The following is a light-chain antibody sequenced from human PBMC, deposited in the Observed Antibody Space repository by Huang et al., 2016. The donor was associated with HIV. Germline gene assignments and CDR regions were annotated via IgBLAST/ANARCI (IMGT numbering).Light chain of an antibody. CDR3: QQYDSSPYT. Sequence: EIVLTQSPATLSLSPGERATLSCGASQSVSSNYSAWYQQKPGLAPRLLMYDASNRATGIPDRFSGSGAGTDFTLTISRLEPEDFAVYYCQQYDSSPYTFGQGTLLEIK. V-gene: IGKV3D-20*01. J-gene: IGKJ2*01. CDR2: DAS. CDR1: QSVSSNY.